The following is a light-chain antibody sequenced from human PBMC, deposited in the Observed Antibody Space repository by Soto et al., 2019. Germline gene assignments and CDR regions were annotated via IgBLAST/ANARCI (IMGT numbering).Light chain of an antibody. CDR1: QSLLHSNGNNF. Sequence: DIVLTQSPLSLPVTPGESASISCRSSQSLLHSNGNNFLDWYLQKPGQSPQLLIYLGSQRASGVPDKFSSSGSGADFTLKISKVEAEDVGIYYCMQALQTPSTFGQGTKLELK. V-gene: IGKV2-28*01. J-gene: IGKJ2*01. CDR2: LGS. CDR3: MQALQTPST.